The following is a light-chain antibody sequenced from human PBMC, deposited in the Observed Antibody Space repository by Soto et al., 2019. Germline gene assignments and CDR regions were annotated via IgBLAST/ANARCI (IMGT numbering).Light chain of an antibody. CDR1: SSDVGGYDY. Sequence: QSVLTQPASVSRSPGQSIAISCTGTSSDVGGYDYVSWYQQHPDKAPKLMIYEVAKRPSWVFNRFSGSKSGNTASLTISGLQPEEEADYYCSSHTRGSTRVFGSGTKVTVL. V-gene: IGLV2-14*01. CDR3: SSHTRGSTRV. CDR2: EVA. J-gene: IGLJ1*01.